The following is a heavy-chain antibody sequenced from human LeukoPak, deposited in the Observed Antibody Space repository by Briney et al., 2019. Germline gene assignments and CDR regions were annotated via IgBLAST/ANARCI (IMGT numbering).Heavy chain of an antibody. D-gene: IGHD3-3*02. CDR2: IIPIFGTA. CDR1: GGTFSSYA. Sequence: ASVKVSCKASGGTFSSYAISWVRQAPGQGLEWMGGIIPIFGTANYAQKFQGRVTITTDESTSTAYMELSSLRSEDTAVYYCARGGIYRSAFDIWGQGTMVTVSS. V-gene: IGHV1-69*05. J-gene: IGHJ3*02. CDR3: ARGGIYRSAFDI.